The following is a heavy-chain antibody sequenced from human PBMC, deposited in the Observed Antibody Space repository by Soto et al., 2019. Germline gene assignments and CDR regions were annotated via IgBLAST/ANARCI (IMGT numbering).Heavy chain of an antibody. CDR3: ARGKRSGWGTEWFDP. Sequence: QVQLVQSGAEVKKPGASVKVSCKASGYTFTGYYMHWVRQAPGQGLEWMGWINPNSGGTNYAQKFQGWVTMTRDTSISTAYMELGRRRSDATAVYYCARGKRSGWGTEWFDPWGQGTLVTVSS. CDR2: INPNSGGT. CDR1: GYTFTGYY. J-gene: IGHJ5*02. D-gene: IGHD6-19*01. V-gene: IGHV1-2*04.